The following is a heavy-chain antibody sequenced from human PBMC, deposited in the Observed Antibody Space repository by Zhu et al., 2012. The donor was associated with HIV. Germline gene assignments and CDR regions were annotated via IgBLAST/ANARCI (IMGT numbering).Heavy chain of an antibody. CDR1: GYSITSTYY. Sequence: QVQLQESGPRLVKPSETLPLTCIVSGYSITSTYYWGWVRQSLEKGLEWIGSIYHSGTTYYNPSLKSRVTISVDTSKNQFSLKLSSVTAADTAVYYCARVHYGDYPHFDYWGQGTLVTVSS. V-gene: IGHV4-38-2*02. CDR2: IYHSGTT. D-gene: IGHD4-17*01. CDR3: ARVHYGDYPHFDY. J-gene: IGHJ4*02.